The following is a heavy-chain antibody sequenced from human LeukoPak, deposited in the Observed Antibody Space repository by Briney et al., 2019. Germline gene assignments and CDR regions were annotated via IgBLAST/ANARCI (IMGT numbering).Heavy chain of an antibody. CDR1: GFTVDDYA. D-gene: IGHD6-13*01. Sequence: PGGSLRLSSAASGFTVDDYAMHWVRQAPGEGMEWVSGISWNSGSIGYADSVKGRFTISRDNAKNSLYLQMNSLRAEDTALYYCAKVAGTGYFDYWGQGTLVTVSS. V-gene: IGHV3-9*01. CDR3: AKVAGTGYFDY. CDR2: ISWNSGSI. J-gene: IGHJ4*02.